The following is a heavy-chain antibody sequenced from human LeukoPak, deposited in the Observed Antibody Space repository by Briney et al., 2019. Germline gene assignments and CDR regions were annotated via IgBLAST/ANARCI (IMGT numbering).Heavy chain of an antibody. CDR1: GFTFSSYG. J-gene: IGHJ4*02. CDR3: AKGIVGATWHDLTDY. CDR2: ISYDGSNK. V-gene: IGHV3-30*18. Sequence: GGSLRLSCAASGFTFSSYGMHWVRQAPGKGLEWVAVISYDGSNKYYADSVKGRFTISRDNSKNTLYLQMNSLRAEDTAVYYCAKGIVGATWHDLTDYWGQGTLVTVSS. D-gene: IGHD1-26*01.